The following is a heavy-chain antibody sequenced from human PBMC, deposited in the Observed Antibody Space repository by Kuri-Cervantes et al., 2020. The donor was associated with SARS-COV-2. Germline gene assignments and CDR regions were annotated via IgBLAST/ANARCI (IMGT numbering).Heavy chain of an antibody. V-gene: IGHV1-69*04. CDR1: GGTFSTYA. CDR2: IIPIFGIA. J-gene: IGHJ6*02. CDR3: ARVWYYYDSSGPPWYYYYGMDV. Sequence: SVKVSCKASGGTFSTYAISWVRQAPGQGLEWMGRIIPIFGIANYAQKFQGRVTITADKSTSTAYMELSSLRSEDTAVYYCARVWYYYDSSGPPWYYYYGMDVWGQGTTVTVSS. D-gene: IGHD3-22*01.